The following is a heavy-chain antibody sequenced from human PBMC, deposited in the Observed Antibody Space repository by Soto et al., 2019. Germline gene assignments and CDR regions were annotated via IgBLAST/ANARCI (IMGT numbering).Heavy chain of an antibody. D-gene: IGHD2-15*01. J-gene: IGHJ4*02. CDR2: ISGSGGST. Sequence: EVQLLESGGGLVQPGGSLRLSCAASGFTFSSYAMSWVRQAPGKGLEWVSAISGSGGSTYYADSVKGRFTISRDNSKNTLYQQMNSLRAEDTAVYYCAKMANYCSGGSCYFFDYWGQGTLVTVSS. CDR3: AKMANYCSGGSCYFFDY. V-gene: IGHV3-23*01. CDR1: GFTFSSYA.